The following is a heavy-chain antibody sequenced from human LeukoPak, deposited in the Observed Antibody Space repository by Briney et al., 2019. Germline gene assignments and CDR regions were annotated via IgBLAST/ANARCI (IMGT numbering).Heavy chain of an antibody. CDR1: GFTFSTQY. D-gene: IGHD2-15*01. Sequence: PGGSLRLSCTASGFTFSTQYMAWVRQAPGKGLEWVANIKEDGSIKNYVDSVKGRFTISRDNAKNSLYLETNSLRAEDTALYYCVRDSTIEENNRWYDGLDIWGQGTMVTVSS. CDR2: IKEDGSIK. J-gene: IGHJ3*02. CDR3: VRDSTIEENNRWYDGLDI. V-gene: IGHV3-7*03.